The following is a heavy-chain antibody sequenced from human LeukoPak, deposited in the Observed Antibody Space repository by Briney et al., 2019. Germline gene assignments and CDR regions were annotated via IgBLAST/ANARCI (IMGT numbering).Heavy chain of an antibody. Sequence: GSLRLSCAASGFTFSSNSMTWVRQTPGKGLEWVSGISGSGDSTFYADSVKGRFTISRDNSRNTLYLQMSILRPEDTAVYYCTKWSGFGDDWGQGTLVTVSS. CDR3: TKWSGFGDD. D-gene: IGHD3-10*01. CDR2: ISGSGDST. CDR1: GFTFSSNS. J-gene: IGHJ4*02. V-gene: IGHV3-23*01.